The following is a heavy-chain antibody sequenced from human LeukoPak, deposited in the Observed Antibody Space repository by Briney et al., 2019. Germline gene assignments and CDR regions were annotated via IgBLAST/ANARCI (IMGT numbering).Heavy chain of an antibody. CDR3: ALWEEGNWFDP. J-gene: IGHJ5*02. V-gene: IGHV3-33*01. D-gene: IGHD1-26*01. CDR1: RFTFSNYG. CDR2: IWYDGNNK. Sequence: GGSLRLSCASSRFTFSNYGMHWVRQAPGKGLEWVAVIWYDGNNKYYADSVKGRFTISRDNSKNTLYLQMNSLRAEDTAVYYCALWEEGNWFDPWGQGTLVTVSS.